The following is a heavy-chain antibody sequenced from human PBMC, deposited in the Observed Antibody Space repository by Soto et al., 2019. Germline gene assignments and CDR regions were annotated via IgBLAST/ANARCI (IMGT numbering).Heavy chain of an antibody. CDR3: VARGMTYDFLSGPHPFDP. Sequence: SETLSLTCAAHNGSFTDYFWTWIRQSPGKGLGWIGEINHRGGATYNPSLRSRVTISIDTSKNHFSLSLRSLTAADTAVYYCVARGMTYDFLSGPHPFDPWGHGTLVTASS. CDR2: INHRGGA. J-gene: IGHJ5*02. V-gene: IGHV4-34*01. CDR1: NGSFTDYF. D-gene: IGHD3-3*01.